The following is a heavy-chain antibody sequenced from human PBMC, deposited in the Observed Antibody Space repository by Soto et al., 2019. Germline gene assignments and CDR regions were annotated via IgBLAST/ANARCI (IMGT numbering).Heavy chain of an antibody. CDR1: GFIFSSYA. D-gene: IGHD3-16*01. CDR2: ISRSSSYI. Sequence: PGGSLRLSCAGSGFIFSSYAMNWVRQAPGKGLEWVSSISRSSSYIYYADSVRGRFTISRDNARNSLYLQIDSLGVEDTAVYYCATPYYFNHWGPGTLVTVSS. CDR3: ATPYYFNH. V-gene: IGHV3-21*06. J-gene: IGHJ1*01.